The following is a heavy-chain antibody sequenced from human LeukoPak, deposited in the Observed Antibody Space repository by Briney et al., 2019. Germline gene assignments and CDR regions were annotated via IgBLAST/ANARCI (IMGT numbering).Heavy chain of an antibody. Sequence: SETLSLTCTVSGDSISCSSYYWGWIRQPPGKELEWIGSIFYDGSTYYNPSLKSRLTIFADTSKNQFSLKMTSVTAADTAVYYCVRDYSNFVQGDWGQGTLVTVSS. CDR2: IFYDGST. V-gene: IGHV4-39*02. CDR3: VRDYSNFVQGD. CDR1: GDSISCSSYY. D-gene: IGHD4-11*01. J-gene: IGHJ4*02.